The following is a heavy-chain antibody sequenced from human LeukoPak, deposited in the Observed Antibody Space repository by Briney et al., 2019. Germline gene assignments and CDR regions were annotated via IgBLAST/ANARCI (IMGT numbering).Heavy chain of an antibody. V-gene: IGHV4-59*01. CDR2: IHYSEST. D-gene: IGHD6-13*01. CDR3: ARVSAAGMEFHYGMDV. J-gene: IGHJ6*02. CDR1: GGPIRSYY. Sequence: PSETLSLTCAVSGGPIRSYYWSWMRQPPGKGLEWIGNIHYSESTNFNPSLKSRVAIAVDTSKNQFSLSMRSVTAADTAVYYCARVSAAGMEFHYGMDVWGQGTTVFVSS.